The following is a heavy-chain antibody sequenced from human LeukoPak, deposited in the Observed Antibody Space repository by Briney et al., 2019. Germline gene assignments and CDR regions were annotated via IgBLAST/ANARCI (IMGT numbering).Heavy chain of an antibody. CDR3: ARGSYYYDTSGYYFDDY. CDR2: IYYSGST. D-gene: IGHD3-22*01. Sequence: PSETLSLTCTVSGGSISSYYWSWIRQPPGKGLEWIGYIYYSGSTNYNPSLKSRVTISVDTSKNQFSLKLSSVTAADTAVYYCARGSYYYDTSGYYFDDYWGQGTLVTVSS. CDR1: GGSISSYY. V-gene: IGHV4-59*12. J-gene: IGHJ4*02.